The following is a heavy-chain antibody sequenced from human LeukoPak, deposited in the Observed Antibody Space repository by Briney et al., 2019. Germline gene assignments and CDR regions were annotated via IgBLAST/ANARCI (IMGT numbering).Heavy chain of an antibody. V-gene: IGHV5-51*01. J-gene: IGHJ6*03. D-gene: IGHD4-11*01. CDR1: GYRFTAYW. CDR2: IYPGDSDT. Sequence: GESLKISREGSGYRFTAYWIGWVRQMPGKDLEWMGIIYPGDSDTRYSPSFQGQVTISADKSISTAYLQWSSLKASDTAMYYCARYSNRDGYYYYYMDVWGKGTTVTVSS. CDR3: ARYSNRDGYYYYYMDV.